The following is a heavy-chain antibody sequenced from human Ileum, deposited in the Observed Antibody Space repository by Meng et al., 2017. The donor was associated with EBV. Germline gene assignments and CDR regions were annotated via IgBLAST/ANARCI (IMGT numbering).Heavy chain of an antibody. CDR2: IHHSGST. V-gene: IGHV4-39*07. CDR3: TRDCIDTTGAYERSDY. Sequence: LRWKEPGPGLVKPSETLSLMCSVSVGSMSRSNFYWGWVRQTPGKGLEWIASIHHSGSTYYNPSLRSRVTMSVDTSKNQFSLRLTSVTAADTALYFCTRDCIDTTGAYERSDYWGQGSLVTVSS. D-gene: IGHD2-8*02. CDR1: VGSMSRSNFY. J-gene: IGHJ4*02.